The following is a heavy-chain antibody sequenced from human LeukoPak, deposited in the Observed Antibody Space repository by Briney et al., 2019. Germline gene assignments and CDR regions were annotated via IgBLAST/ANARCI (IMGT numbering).Heavy chain of an antibody. Sequence: GRALRLSCAASGFTFSSHGMHWVRQAPGKGLEWVAVILYYGRNKDYVDSVKGRFTVSRDNSKNTLYLQMNSLRVEDTAVYYCAKDGTKYYDFWSGYNLGYNWFDPWGPGTLVTVSS. CDR2: ILYYGRNK. V-gene: IGHV3-30*18. CDR1: GFTFSSHG. D-gene: IGHD3-3*01. CDR3: AKDGTKYYDFWSGYNLGYNWFDP. J-gene: IGHJ5*02.